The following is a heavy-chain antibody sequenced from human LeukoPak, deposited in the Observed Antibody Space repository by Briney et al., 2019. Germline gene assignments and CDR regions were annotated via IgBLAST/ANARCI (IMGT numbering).Heavy chain of an antibody. CDR3: ARWSGILTGTDAFDI. J-gene: IGHJ3*02. Sequence: APVKVSCKASGYTFTGYYMHWVRQAPGQGLEWMGWINPNSGGTNYAQRFQGRVTMTRDTSISTAYMELSRLRSDDTAVYYCARWSGILTGTDAFDIWGQGTMVTVSS. V-gene: IGHV1-2*02. D-gene: IGHD3-9*01. CDR2: INPNSGGT. CDR1: GYTFTGYY.